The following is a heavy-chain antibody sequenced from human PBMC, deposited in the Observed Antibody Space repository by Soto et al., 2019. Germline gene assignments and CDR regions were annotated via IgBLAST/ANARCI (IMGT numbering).Heavy chain of an antibody. CDR1: GYTFTSYG. J-gene: IGHJ4*02. CDR3: ARDGGGYCSSTSCYGFVDY. CDR2: ISAYNGNT. V-gene: IGHV1-18*01. D-gene: IGHD2-2*01. Sequence: ASVKVSCKASGYTFTSYGISWVRQAPGQGLEWMGWISAYNGNTNYAQKLQGRVTMTTDTSTSTAYMELRSLRSDDTAVYYCARDGGGYCSSTSCYGFVDYWGQGTLVTVSS.